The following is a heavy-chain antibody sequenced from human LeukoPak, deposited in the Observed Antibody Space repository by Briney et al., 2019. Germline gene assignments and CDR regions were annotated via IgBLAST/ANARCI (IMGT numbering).Heavy chain of an antibody. CDR1: GDSVSSNSAA. CDR2: TYYRSKWYN. CDR3: ARGREGVAAAGSLRGAFDI. Sequence: SQTPSLTCAISGDSVSSNSAAWNWIRQSPSRGLEWLGRTYYRSKWYNDYAVSVKSRVTINPDTSKNQFSLQLNSVTPEDTAVYNCARGREGVAAAGSLRGAFDIWGQGTMVTVSS. J-gene: IGHJ3*02. V-gene: IGHV6-1*01. D-gene: IGHD6-13*01.